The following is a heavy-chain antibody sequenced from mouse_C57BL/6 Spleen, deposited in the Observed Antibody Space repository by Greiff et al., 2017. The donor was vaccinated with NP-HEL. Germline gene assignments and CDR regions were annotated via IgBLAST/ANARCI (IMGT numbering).Heavy chain of an antibody. CDR2: IHPNSGST. CDR1: GYTFTSYW. CDR3: ARFTTDYYYAMDY. V-gene: IGHV1-64*01. J-gene: IGHJ4*01. D-gene: IGHD4-1*02. Sequence: QVQLQQPGAELVKPGASVKLSCKASGYTFTSYWMHWVKQRPGQGLEWIGMIHPNSGSTNYNEKFKSKATLTVEKSSSTAYMQLSSLTSEDSAVYYCARFTTDYYYAMDYWGQGTSVTVSS.